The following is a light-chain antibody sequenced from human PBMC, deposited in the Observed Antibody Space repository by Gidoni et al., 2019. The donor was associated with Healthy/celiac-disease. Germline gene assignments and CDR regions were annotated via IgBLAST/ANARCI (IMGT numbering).Light chain of an antibody. Sequence: SYELTQPPSVSVSPGQTARITCSGDALPKQYAYWYQQKPGQAPVLVIYKDSERRSGIPERFSGASSGTTVTFTSSGVQAEDEADYYCQSADSSGTWVFGGGTKLTVL. CDR2: KDS. J-gene: IGLJ3*02. CDR1: ALPKQY. V-gene: IGLV3-25*02. CDR3: QSADSSGTWV.